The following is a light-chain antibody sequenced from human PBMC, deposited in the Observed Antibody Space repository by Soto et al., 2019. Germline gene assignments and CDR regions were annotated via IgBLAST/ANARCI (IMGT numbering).Light chain of an antibody. J-gene: IGLJ2*01. CDR1: SRDVGADNY. CDR3: SSYTISSTVV. Sequence: QSALTQPASVSGSPGQSITISCTGTSRDVGADNYVSWYQQYPGRAPKLIIYDVNNRRSGDSNRSSGSKSGNMAALTISGHQAEDEADYYCSSYTISSTVVFGGGTTLTVL. CDR2: DVN. V-gene: IGLV2-14*03.